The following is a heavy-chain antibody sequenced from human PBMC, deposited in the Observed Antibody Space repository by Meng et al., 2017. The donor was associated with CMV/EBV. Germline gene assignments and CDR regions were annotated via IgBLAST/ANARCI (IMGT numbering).Heavy chain of an antibody. D-gene: IGHD2-21*01. J-gene: IGHJ4*02. Sequence: LSCAASGFTFRSSWMHWVRQVPGKRPEWVSCPNSDGSSTTYLDSVKGRFTISRDNAKNTLYLQMDSLRVEDTAVYYCAGGSALNSNWGQGTLVTVSS. CDR1: GFTFRSSW. CDR2: PNSDGSST. V-gene: IGHV3-74*03. CDR3: AGGSALNSN.